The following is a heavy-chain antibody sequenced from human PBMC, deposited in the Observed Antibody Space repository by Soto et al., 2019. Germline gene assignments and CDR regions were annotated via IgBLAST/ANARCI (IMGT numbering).Heavy chain of an antibody. D-gene: IGHD6-13*01. V-gene: IGHV3-33*01. Sequence: GGSLRLSCAASGFTFSSYGMHWVRQAPGKGLGWVAVIWYDGSNKYYADSVKGRFTISRDNSKNTLYLQMNSLRAEDTAVYYCARTGGLGIAAAGPGYYFDYWGQGTLVTVSS. CDR2: IWYDGSNK. CDR3: ARTGGLGIAAAGPGYYFDY. J-gene: IGHJ4*02. CDR1: GFTFSSYG.